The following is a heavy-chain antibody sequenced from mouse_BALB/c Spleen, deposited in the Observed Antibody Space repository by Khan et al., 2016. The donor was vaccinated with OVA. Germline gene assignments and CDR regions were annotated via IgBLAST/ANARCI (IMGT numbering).Heavy chain of an antibody. CDR1: GFTFTDYY. V-gene: IGHV7-3*02. CDR3: AMETVVDSYWYSDV. J-gene: IGHJ1*01. CDR2: IRNKANGYTT. Sequence: VELVESGGGLVQPGGSLRLSCATSGFTFTDYYMSWVRQPPGKALEWLGFIRNKANGYTTEYISSVKGRFTISRHTSQSIVYLRVNTLRAEDSATDYWAMETVVDSYWYSDVWGAGTTVTVSS. D-gene: IGHD1-1*01.